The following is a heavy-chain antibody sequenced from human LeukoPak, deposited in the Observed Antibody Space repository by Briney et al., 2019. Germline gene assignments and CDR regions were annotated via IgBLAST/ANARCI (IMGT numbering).Heavy chain of an antibody. Sequence: ASVKVSCKPSGYTFTSYDINWVRQATAQGLEWMGWMNPNSGNTGYAQKFQGRVTMTRNTSISTAYMELSRLRSDDTAVYYCATDESYSGSLDPWGQGTLVTVSS. J-gene: IGHJ5*02. CDR2: MNPNSGNT. D-gene: IGHD1-26*01. CDR3: ATDESYSGSLDP. V-gene: IGHV1-8*01. CDR1: GYTFTSYD.